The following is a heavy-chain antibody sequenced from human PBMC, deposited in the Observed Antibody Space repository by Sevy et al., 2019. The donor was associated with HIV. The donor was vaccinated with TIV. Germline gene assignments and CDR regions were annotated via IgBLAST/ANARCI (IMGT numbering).Heavy chain of an antibody. J-gene: IGHJ4*02. CDR1: GFTFSSYA. D-gene: IGHD3-10*01. Sequence: GGSLRLSCAASGFTFSSYAMSWVRQAPGKGLEWVSAISVSGGSTYYADSVKGRFTISRDNSKNTLYLQMNSLRAEDTAVYYCAKVLDYYGSGSYRYWGQGTLVTVSS. V-gene: IGHV3-23*01. CDR3: AKVLDYYGSGSYRY. CDR2: ISVSGGST.